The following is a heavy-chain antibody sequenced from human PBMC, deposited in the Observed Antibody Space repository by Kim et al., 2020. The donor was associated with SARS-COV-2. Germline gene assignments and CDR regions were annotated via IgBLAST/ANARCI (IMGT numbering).Heavy chain of an antibody. CDR3: ARPAYYDSSGYYSPYYFDY. CDR1: GGSISSSSYY. J-gene: IGHJ4*02. Sequence: SETLSLTCTVSGGSISSSSYYWGWIRQPPGKGLEWIGSIYYSGSTYYNPSLKSRVTISVDTSKNQFSLKLSSVTAADTAVYYCARPAYYDSSGYYSPYYFDYWGQGTLVTVSS. V-gene: IGHV4-39*01. D-gene: IGHD3-22*01. CDR2: IYYSGST.